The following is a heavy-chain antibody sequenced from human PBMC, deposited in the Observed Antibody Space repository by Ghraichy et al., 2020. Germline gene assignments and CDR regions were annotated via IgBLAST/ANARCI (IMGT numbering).Heavy chain of an antibody. D-gene: IGHD6-19*01. CDR1: GGSISSYY. V-gene: IGHV4-59*08. J-gene: IGHJ3*02. CDR3: ARRRRIAVAGTSGEDAFDI. Sequence: SQTLSLTCTVSGGSISSYYWSWIRQPPGKGLEWIGYIYYSGSTNYNPSLKSRVTISVDTSKNQFSLKLSSVTAADTAVYYCARRRRIAVAGTSGEDAFDIWGQGTMVTVSS. CDR2: IYYSGST.